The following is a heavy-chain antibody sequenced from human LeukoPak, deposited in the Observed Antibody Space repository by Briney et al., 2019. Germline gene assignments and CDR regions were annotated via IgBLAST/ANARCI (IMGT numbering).Heavy chain of an antibody. D-gene: IGHD4-11*01. J-gene: IGHJ3*02. CDR3: ARQERYSNGLGPFDI. V-gene: IGHV4-39*02. Sequence: PSETLSLTCTVSGDSISGSRFYWVWIRQPPGKGLEWIGNVYYSGNTYYNPSLKSRVTISVDTSKNHFSLRLSSATAADTAVYYCARQERYSNGLGPFDIWGQGTMVADSS. CDR1: GDSISGSRFY. CDR2: VYYSGNT.